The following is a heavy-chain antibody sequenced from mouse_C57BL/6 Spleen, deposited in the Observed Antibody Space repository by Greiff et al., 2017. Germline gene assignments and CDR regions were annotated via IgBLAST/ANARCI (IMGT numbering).Heavy chain of an antibody. D-gene: IGHD2-1*01. CDR2: IDPENGDT. V-gene: IGHV14-4*01. CDR3: TNYGNCRFDY. Sequence: EVQLQQSGAELVRPGASVKLSCTASGFTFKDYYMHWVKQRPEQGLEWIGWIDPENGDTEYAPKFQGKATITADTSSNTAYLQLSSLTSEDTAVYYCTNYGNCRFDYWGQGTTLTVSS. J-gene: IGHJ2*01. CDR1: GFTFKDYY.